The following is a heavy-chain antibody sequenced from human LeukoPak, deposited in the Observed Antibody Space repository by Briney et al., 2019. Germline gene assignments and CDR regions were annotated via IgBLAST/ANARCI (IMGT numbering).Heavy chain of an antibody. CDR2: IYTSGST. J-gene: IGHJ6*02. Sequence: SQTLSLTCTVSGGSISSGSYYWSWIRQPAGKGLERIGRIYTSGSTNYNPSLKSRVTISVDTSKNQFSLKLSSVTAADTAVYYCARGPALRFVDYYGMDVWGQGTTVTVSS. V-gene: IGHV4-61*02. CDR3: ARGPALRFVDYYGMDV. CDR1: GGSISSGSYY. D-gene: IGHD3-3*01.